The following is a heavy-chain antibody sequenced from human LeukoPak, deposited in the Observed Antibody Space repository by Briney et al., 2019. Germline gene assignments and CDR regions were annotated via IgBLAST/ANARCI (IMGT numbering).Heavy chain of an antibody. J-gene: IGHJ4*02. CDR3: ARDGGWYSTEKYYFDY. CDR2: IWYDGSNK. Sequence: GGSLRLSCAASGFTFSSYGMHWVRQAPGKGLEWVAVIWYDGSNKYYADSVKGRFTISRDNSKNTLYLQMNSLRAEDTAVYYCARDGGWYSTEKYYFDYWGQGTLVTVSS. V-gene: IGHV3-33*01. D-gene: IGHD6-19*01. CDR1: GFTFSSYG.